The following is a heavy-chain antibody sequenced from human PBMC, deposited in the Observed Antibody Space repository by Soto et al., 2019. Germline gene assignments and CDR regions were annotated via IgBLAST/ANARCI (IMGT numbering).Heavy chain of an antibody. CDR3: ARGLYGDPCEYFQY. Sequence: EVQLVESGGGLVQPGGSLRLSCAASGFTFSSYRMNWVRQAPGKGLEWVSYISSSSSNIYYADSVKGRFTIPRDNAKNSPYLQMNSLRAEDTAVYYCARGLYGDPCEYFQYWGQGTLVTVSS. CDR1: GFTFSSYR. CDR2: ISSSSSNI. J-gene: IGHJ1*01. V-gene: IGHV3-48*01. D-gene: IGHD4-17*01.